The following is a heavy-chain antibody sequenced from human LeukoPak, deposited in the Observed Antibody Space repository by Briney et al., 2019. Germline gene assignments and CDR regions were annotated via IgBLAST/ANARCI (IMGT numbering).Heavy chain of an antibody. CDR3: ARHGPVVPAAIYGMDV. D-gene: IGHD2-2*01. V-gene: IGHV5-51*01. CDR2: IYPGDSDT. J-gene: IGHJ6*02. Sequence: YWSWIRQPPGKGLEWIGYIYPGDSDTRYSPSFQGQVTISADKSISTAYLQLSSLKASDTAMYYCARHGPVVPAAIYGMDVWGQGTTVTVSS. CDR1: YW.